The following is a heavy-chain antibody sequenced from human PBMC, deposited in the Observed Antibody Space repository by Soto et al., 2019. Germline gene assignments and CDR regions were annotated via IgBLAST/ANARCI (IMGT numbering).Heavy chain of an antibody. Sequence: GGSLRLSCAASGFTFSSYEMNWVRQAPGKGLEWVSYISSSVSTIYYADSVKGRFTISRDNAKNSLYLQMNSLRAEDTAVYYCARSTSSWNPYYYYGMDVWGQGTRVTLSS. CDR3: ARSTSSWNPYYYYGMDV. J-gene: IGHJ6*02. V-gene: IGHV3-48*03. D-gene: IGHD2-2*01. CDR1: GFTFSSYE. CDR2: ISSSVSTI.